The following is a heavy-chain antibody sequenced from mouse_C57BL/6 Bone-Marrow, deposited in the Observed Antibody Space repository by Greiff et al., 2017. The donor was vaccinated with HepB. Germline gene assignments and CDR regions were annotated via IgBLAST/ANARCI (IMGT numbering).Heavy chain of an antibody. CDR2: IRNKANGYTT. V-gene: IGHV7-4*01. J-gene: IGHJ3*01. CDR1: GFTFNDYQ. CDR3: VKAVSSGSSYTWFAY. D-gene: IGHD1-1*01. Sequence: EVKLMESGGGLVQPGASLRLSCAASGFTFNDYQMSWVRQAPGKAPEWLALIRNKANGYTTEYTASVKGRFTISRDNSQNILYCQMNTLRAEDSATYYCVKAVSSGSSYTWFAYWGQGTLVTVSA.